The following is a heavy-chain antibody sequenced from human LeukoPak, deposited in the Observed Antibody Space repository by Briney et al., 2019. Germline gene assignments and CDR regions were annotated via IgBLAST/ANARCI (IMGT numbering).Heavy chain of an antibody. V-gene: IGHV4-4*02. D-gene: IGHD3-10*01. Sequence: SETLSLTCAVSGTSVSLSNWWTWVRQPPGKGLEWIGEIYHSGTTNYNPSLKSRVTISLDKSRNQFSLNLNSVSAADTAVYYCARSYFGSGTFNGFDYWGQGTLVTVSS. CDR2: IYHSGTT. CDR3: ARSYFGSGTFNGFDY. CDR1: GTSVSLSNW. J-gene: IGHJ4*02.